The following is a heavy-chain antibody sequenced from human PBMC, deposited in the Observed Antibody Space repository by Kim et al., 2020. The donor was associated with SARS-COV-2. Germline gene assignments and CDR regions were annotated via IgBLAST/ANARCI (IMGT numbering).Heavy chain of an antibody. CDR1: GGSISSGDYY. CDR3: ARTKRITIFGVVQWFDP. V-gene: IGHV4-30-4*01. Sequence: SETLSLTCTVSGGSISSGDYYWSWIRQPPGKGLVWIGYIYYSGSTYYNPSRKSRVTISVDTSKNQFSLKLSSVTAADTAVYYCARTKRITIFGVVQWFDPWGQGTLVTVSS. D-gene: IGHD3-3*01. J-gene: IGHJ5*02. CDR2: IYYSGST.